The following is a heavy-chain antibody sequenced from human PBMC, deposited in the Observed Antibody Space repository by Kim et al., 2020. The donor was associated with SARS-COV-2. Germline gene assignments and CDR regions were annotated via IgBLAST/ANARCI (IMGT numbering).Heavy chain of an antibody. CDR3: ARGYSSAKMGY. V-gene: IGHV1-18*01. D-gene: IGHD6-25*01. J-gene: IGHJ4*02. CDR2: T. Sequence: TNYTQKLQGRVTMTTDTSTSTAYMGLRSMRSDDTAVYYCARGYSSAKMGYWGQGTLVTVSS.